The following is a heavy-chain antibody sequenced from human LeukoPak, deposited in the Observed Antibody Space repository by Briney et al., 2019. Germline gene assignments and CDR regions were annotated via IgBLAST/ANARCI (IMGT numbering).Heavy chain of an antibody. Sequence: SETLSLTCTVSGGSISSYYWSWIRQPVGKGLEWIGRIYTSGSTNYNPSLKSRVTMSVDTSKNQFSLKLSSVTAADTAVYYCARASTDILTGYPGIFWFDPWGQGTLVTVSS. CDR1: GGSISSYY. D-gene: IGHD3-9*01. CDR3: ARASTDILTGYPGIFWFDP. V-gene: IGHV4-4*07. J-gene: IGHJ5*02. CDR2: IYTSGST.